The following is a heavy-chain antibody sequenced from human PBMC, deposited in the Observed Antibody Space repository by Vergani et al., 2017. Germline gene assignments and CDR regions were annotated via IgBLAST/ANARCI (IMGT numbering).Heavy chain of an antibody. J-gene: IGHJ4*02. CDR3: AKGHEGSSGYDY. Sequence: QVQLVESGGGVVQPGRSLRLSCAASGFTFSSYGMHWVRQAPGKGLEWVAVISYDGSNKYYADSVKGRFTISRDNSKNTRYLQMNILRAEDTAVYYCAKGHEGSSGYDYWGQGTLVTVSS. D-gene: IGHD3-22*01. V-gene: IGHV3-30*18. CDR2: ISYDGSNK. CDR1: GFTFSSYG.